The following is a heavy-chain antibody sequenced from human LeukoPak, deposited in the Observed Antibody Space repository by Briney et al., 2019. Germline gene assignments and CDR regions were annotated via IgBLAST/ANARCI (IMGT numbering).Heavy chain of an antibody. J-gene: IGHJ4*01. D-gene: IGHD2-21*01. CDR3: SKGIPSLFGY. V-gene: IGHV3-9*01. Sequence: GGSLRLSCAASGFTFDDYAMHWVRQAPGKGLEWVSGISWNSGSIGYADSVKGRFTISRDNAKNSLYLQMNSLRAEDTALYYCSKGIPSLFGYWGQGTLGNGSS. CDR1: GFTFDDYA. CDR2: ISWNSGSI.